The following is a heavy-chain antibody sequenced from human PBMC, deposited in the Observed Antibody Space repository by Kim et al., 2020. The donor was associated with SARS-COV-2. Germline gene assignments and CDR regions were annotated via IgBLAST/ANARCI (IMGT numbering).Heavy chain of an antibody. CDR2: ISYDGSNQ. CDR3: AKDSLVVTAAHAGINYYYMGV. CDR1: GFTFSSHG. J-gene: IGHJ6*03. D-gene: IGHD2-2*01. Sequence: GGSLRLSCAASGFTFSSHGMHWVRQAPGKGLEWVAVISYDGSNQYYADSVKGRFTISRDNSKNTLYLQMNSLRAEDTAVYYCAKDSLVVTAAHAGINYYYMGVWGEGTTVTFS. V-gene: IGHV3-30*18.